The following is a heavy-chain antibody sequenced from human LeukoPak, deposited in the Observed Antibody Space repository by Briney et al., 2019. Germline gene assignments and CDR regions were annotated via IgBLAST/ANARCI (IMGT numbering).Heavy chain of an antibody. CDR2: ISGSGGNT. Sequence: RPGGSLRLSCVASGFTFSSYAMNWVRQAPGKGLEWVSLISGSGGNTYYADSVKGRFTISRDNSKNTLYLQMNSLRAEDTALYSCFGGSGYNSDYWGQGTLVTVSP. V-gene: IGHV3-23*01. D-gene: IGHD3-22*01. CDR1: GFTFSSYA. CDR3: FGGSGYNSDY. J-gene: IGHJ4*02.